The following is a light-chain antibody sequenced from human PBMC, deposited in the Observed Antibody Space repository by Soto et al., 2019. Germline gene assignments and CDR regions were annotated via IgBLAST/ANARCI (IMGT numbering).Light chain of an antibody. CDR3: SSYTSSSTSRV. J-gene: IGLJ1*01. V-gene: IGLV2-14*01. CDR1: SSDVGGYNY. Sequence: QSALTQPASVSGSPGQSITISCTGTSSDVGGYNYVSWYQQHPGKAPKLMIYDVSNRPSGVSNRFSGSKSGTTASLTSSGLQAEDEDDYSCSSYTSSSTSRVFGTGTKLTVL. CDR2: DVS.